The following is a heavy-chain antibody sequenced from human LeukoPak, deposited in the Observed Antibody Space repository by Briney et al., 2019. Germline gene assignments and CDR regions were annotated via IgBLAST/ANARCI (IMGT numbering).Heavy chain of an antibody. D-gene: IGHD6-13*01. CDR2: INPNSGGT. V-gene: IGHV1-2*02. CDR1: GYTFTGYY. CDR3: ARDTSPQQLVPECAFDI. J-gene: IGHJ3*02. Sequence: GASVKVSCKASGYTFTGYYMHWVRQAPGQGLEWMGWINPNSGGTNYAQKFQGRVTMTRDTSISTAYMELSRLRSDDTAVCYCARDTSPQQLVPECAFDIWGQGTMVTVSS.